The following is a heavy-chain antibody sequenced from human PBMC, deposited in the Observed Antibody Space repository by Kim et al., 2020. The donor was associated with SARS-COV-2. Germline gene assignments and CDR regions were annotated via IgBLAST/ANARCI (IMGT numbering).Heavy chain of an antibody. D-gene: IGHD6-19*01. CDR3: ASLKSGQWLVLDY. V-gene: IGHV1-2*06. Sequence: ASVKVSCKASGYTFTGYYMHWVRQAPGQGLEWMGRINPNSGGTNYAQKFQGRVTMTRDTSISTAYMELSRLRSDDTAVYYCASLKSGQWLVLDYWGQGTLVTVSS. CDR1: GYTFTGYY. CDR2: INPNSGGT. J-gene: IGHJ4*02.